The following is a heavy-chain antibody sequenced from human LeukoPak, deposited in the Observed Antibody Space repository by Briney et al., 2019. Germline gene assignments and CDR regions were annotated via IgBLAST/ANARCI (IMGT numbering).Heavy chain of an antibody. CDR2: ISFDGSNK. D-gene: IGHD6-19*01. V-gene: IGHV3-30*18. J-gene: IGHJ4*02. Sequence: PGGSLRLSCAASGFTFSSYGMHWVRQAPGKGLEWVAVISFDGSNKYYADSVKGRFTISRDNSKNTLYLQMNSLRAEDTAVYYCAKPIGYSSGWRFDYWGQGTLVTVSS. CDR1: GFTFSSYG. CDR3: AKPIGYSSGWRFDY.